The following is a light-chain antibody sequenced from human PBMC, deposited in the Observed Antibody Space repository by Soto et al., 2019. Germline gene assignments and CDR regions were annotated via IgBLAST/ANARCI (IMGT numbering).Light chain of an antibody. V-gene: IGKV3-15*01. CDR2: GAS. J-gene: IGKJ2*01. Sequence: IVLTQSPGTLSLSPGERATLSCRASQSVSSNFLAWYQQKPGQAPRLLIHGASTRATGIPARFSGSGSGTDFTLTISSLQSEDFAVYYCQQYSSWPPITFGQGTKVDIK. CDR3: QQYSSWPPIT. CDR1: QSVSSN.